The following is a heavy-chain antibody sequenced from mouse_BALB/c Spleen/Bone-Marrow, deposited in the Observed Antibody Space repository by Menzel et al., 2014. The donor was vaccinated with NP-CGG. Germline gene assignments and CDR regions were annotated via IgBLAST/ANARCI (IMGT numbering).Heavy chain of an antibody. V-gene: IGHV1-4*01. CDR2: INPSSGYT. CDR1: GYTFTSYT. J-gene: IGHJ4*01. D-gene: IGHD2-10*02. CDR3: AYGNYGYAMDY. Sequence: QVQLKQSGAELARPGASVKMSCKASGYTFTSYTMHWVKQRPGQGLEWIGYINPSSGYTNYNQKFKDKATLTADKSSXTAYMQLSSLTSEDSAVYYCAYGNYGYAMDYWGQGTSVTVSS.